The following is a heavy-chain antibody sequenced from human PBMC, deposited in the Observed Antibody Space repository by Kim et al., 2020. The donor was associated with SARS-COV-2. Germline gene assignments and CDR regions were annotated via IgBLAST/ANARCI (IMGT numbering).Heavy chain of an antibody. D-gene: IGHD6-13*01. V-gene: IGHV3-23*01. Sequence: AGSVKGRVTNSRDKSTSTIYLRMSSLRAEDTAVYYCAKESAKDSVEQLAHWGQGTLVTVSS. CDR3: AKESAKDSVEQLAH. J-gene: IGHJ4*02.